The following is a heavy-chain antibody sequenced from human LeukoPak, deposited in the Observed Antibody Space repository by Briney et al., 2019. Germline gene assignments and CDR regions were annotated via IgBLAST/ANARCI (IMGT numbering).Heavy chain of an antibody. CDR3: AKEGYYGSGSGDAFDI. J-gene: IGHJ3*02. Sequence: PGGSLRLSCAASGVTFSSYARSWVRQAPGKGLEWVSAISGSGGSTYYADSLKGGFTISRENSKNTLYLQMNSLRAEDTAVNYCAKEGYYGSGSGDAFDICGQGTMVTVSS. V-gene: IGHV3-23*01. D-gene: IGHD3-10*01. CDR1: GVTFSSYA. CDR2: ISGSGGST.